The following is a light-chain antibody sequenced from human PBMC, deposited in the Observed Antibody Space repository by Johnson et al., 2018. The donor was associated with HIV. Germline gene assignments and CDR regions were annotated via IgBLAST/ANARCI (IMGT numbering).Light chain of an antibody. Sequence: QSILTQPPSVSAAPGQKVTISCSGSSSNIVNNYVSWYQQLPGTAPKLLIYDNNKRPSGIPDRFSGSKSGTSATLGIPGLPPGDEADYYCGTWDSSLSVYVFGTGTKVTVL. J-gene: IGLJ1*01. CDR3: GTWDSSLSVYV. CDR2: DNN. CDR1: SSNIVNNY. V-gene: IGLV1-51*01.